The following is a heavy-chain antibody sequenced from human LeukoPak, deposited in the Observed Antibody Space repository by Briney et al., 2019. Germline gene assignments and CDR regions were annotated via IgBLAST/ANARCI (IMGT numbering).Heavy chain of an antibody. Sequence: GGSLRLSCAASGFGFSNSWMHWVRQAPGKGLVWVSRINSDGSSTNYADSVKGRFTISRDNAKNTLYLQMNSLRAEDTAVYYCARDCGTTSCYDFPDFDYWGQGTLVTVSS. CDR3: ARDCGTTSCYDFPDFDY. D-gene: IGHD2-2*01. V-gene: IGHV3-74*01. CDR2: INSDGSST. J-gene: IGHJ4*02. CDR1: GFGFSNSW.